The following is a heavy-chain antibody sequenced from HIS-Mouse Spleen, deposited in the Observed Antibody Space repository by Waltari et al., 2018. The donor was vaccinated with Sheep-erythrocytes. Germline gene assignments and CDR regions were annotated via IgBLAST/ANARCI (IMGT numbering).Heavy chain of an antibody. J-gene: IGHJ2*01. V-gene: IGHV4-34*01. CDR2: INHSGST. CDR3: ARGPRTGDHNYWYFDL. CDR1: GGSFSGYY. D-gene: IGHD7-27*01. Sequence: QVQLQQWGAGLLKPSETLSLTCAVYGGSFSGYYWSWIRQPPGKGLEWIGEINHSGSTNYTPSLKSRGTISVDTSKNQFSLKLSSVTAADTAVYYCARGPRTGDHNYWYFDLWGRGTLVTVSS.